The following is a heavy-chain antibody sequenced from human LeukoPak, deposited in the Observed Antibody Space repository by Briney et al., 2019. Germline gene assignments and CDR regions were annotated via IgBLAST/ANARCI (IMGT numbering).Heavy chain of an antibody. CDR1: GGTFSSYA. CDR2: IIPIFGTA. V-gene: IGHV1-69*05. CDR3: ARGNIAELPAAPYV. Sequence: ASVKVSCKASGGTFSSYAISWVRQAPGQGLEWMGGIIPIFGTANYAQKFQGRVTITTDESTSTAYMELSSLRSEDTAVYYCARGNIAELPAAPYVWGKGPRSSSPQ. J-gene: IGHJ6*04. D-gene: IGHD2-2*01.